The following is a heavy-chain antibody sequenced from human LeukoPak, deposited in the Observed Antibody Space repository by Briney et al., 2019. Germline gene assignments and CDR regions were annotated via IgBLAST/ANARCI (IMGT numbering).Heavy chain of an antibody. D-gene: IGHD3-22*01. CDR2: VYYNGNT. J-gene: IGHJ4*02. V-gene: IGHV4-59*08. Sequence: SETLSLTCTVSGGSINSYYWNWIRQPPGKGLEWIGYVYYNGNTNYNPSLKSRVTISVDTSKKQFSLKLSSVTAADTAVYYCARSTLYEYYYDNSGYYIFDYWGQGTLVTVSS. CDR1: GGSINSYY. CDR3: ARSTLYEYYYDNSGYYIFDY.